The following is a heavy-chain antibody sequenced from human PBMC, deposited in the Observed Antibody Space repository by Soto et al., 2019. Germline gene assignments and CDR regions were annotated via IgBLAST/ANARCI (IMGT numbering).Heavy chain of an antibody. Sequence: PGGSLRLSCAASGFTFSSYAMHWVRQAPGKXLEWVAVISYDGSNKYYADSVKGRFTISRDNSKNTLYLQMNSLRAEDTAVYYCARDSGCSGGSCYQKYNWFDPWGQGTLVTVSS. CDR1: GFTFSSYA. CDR2: ISYDGSNK. J-gene: IGHJ5*02. V-gene: IGHV3-30-3*01. CDR3: ARDSGCSGGSCYQKYNWFDP. D-gene: IGHD2-15*01.